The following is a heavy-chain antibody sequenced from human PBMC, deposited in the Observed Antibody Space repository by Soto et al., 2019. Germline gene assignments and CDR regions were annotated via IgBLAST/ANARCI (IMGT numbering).Heavy chain of an antibody. V-gene: IGHV4-59*01. CDR3: ARGDCSGGSCYVHWYFDL. J-gene: IGHJ2*01. D-gene: IGHD2-15*01. Sequence: QVQLQESGPGLVKPSETLSLTCTVSGGSISSYYWSWIRQPPGKGLEWIGYIYYSGSTNYNPSLKSRVTISVDTSKNQFSLKLSSVPAADTAVYYCARGDCSGGSCYVHWYFDLWGRGTLVTVSS. CDR2: IYYSGST. CDR1: GGSISSYY.